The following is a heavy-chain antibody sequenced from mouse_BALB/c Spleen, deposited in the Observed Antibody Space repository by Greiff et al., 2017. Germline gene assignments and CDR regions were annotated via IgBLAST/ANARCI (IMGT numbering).Heavy chain of an antibody. V-gene: IGHV2-2*02. CDR3: ARLITYFDY. D-gene: IGHD2-4*01. Sequence: VQLQQSGPGLVQPSQSLSITCTVSGFSLTSYGVHWVRQSPGKGLEWLGVIWSGGSTDYNAAFISRLSISKDNSKSQVFFKMNSLQANDTAIYYCARLITYFDYWGQGTTLTVSS. J-gene: IGHJ2*01. CDR2: IWSGGST. CDR1: GFSLTSYG.